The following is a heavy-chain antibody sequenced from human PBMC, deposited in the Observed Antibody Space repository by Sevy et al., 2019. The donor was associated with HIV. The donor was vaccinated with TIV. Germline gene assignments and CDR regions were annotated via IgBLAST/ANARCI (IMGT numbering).Heavy chain of an antibody. J-gene: IGHJ4*02. D-gene: IGHD3-22*01. CDR2: ISGSGGST. Sequence: GGSLRLSCAASGFTFSSYAMSWVRQAPGKGLEWVSAISGSGGSTYYADSVKGRFTISRDNSKNTLYLQMNSLRAEDTAVYYCAKDLSFHGTMIVVLLDYWGQGTLVTVSS. V-gene: IGHV3-23*01. CDR3: AKDLSFHGTMIVVLLDY. CDR1: GFTFSSYA.